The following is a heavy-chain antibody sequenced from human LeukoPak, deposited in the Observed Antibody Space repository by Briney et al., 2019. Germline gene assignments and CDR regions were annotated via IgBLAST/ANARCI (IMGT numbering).Heavy chain of an antibody. CDR1: SGSFSGYY. D-gene: IGHD2-2*01. CDR3: ARGRPPGYCSSTSFYRWFDP. V-gene: IGHV4-34*01. CDR2: INHSGST. Sequence: SETLSLTCAVYSGSFSGYYWSWIRQPPGKGLEWIGEINHSGSTNYNPSLKSRVTISVDTSKNQFSLKLSSVTAADTAVYYCARGRPPGYCSSTSFYRWFDPWGQGTLVTVSS. J-gene: IGHJ5*02.